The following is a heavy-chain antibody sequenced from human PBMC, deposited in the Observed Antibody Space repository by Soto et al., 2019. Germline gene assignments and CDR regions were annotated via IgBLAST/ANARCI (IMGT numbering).Heavy chain of an antibody. CDR2: ISVYNGDT. CDR3: ARDRRDGVADRRSFDV. D-gene: IGHD2-8*01. Sequence: ASVKVSCKASGYSFTTYGISWVRQAPGQGLEYMGWISVYNGDTNYAQKLQGRVTMTTDTSTSTAYMELRSLRSDDTAIYYCARDRRDGVADRRSFDVWGQGTMVTVSS. V-gene: IGHV1-18*01. CDR1: GYSFTTYG. J-gene: IGHJ3*01.